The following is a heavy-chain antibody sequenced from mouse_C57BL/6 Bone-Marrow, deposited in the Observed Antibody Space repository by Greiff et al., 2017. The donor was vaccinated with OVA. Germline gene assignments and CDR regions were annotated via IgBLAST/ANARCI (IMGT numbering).Heavy chain of an antibody. Sequence: DVQLQPSWTVLARPGASVKMSCKTSCYTFTSYWMHWVKQRPGQGLAWIGAIYPGNSDTSYNQKFKGKAKLPAVPSASTAYMDLSCLTHHDSAVFYCKGYSNYDCADWGKGTLVTVSA. CDR1: CYTFTSYW. CDR3: KGYSNYDCAD. V-gene: IGHV1-5*01. J-gene: IGHJ3*01. D-gene: IGHD2-5*01. CDR2: IYPGNSDT.